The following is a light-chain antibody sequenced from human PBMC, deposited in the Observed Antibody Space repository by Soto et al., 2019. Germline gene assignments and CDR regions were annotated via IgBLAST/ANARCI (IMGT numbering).Light chain of an antibody. V-gene: IGLV2-8*01. Sequence: QSALTQPASVSGSPGQSITISCTGTTSDVGGYDYVSWYQQHPGQAPKLIISEVSKRPSGVPDRFSGSKSGNTASLTVSGLQAEDEADYYCTSHAGSNNYVFGTGTKVTVL. CDR2: EVS. CDR1: TSDVGGYDY. J-gene: IGLJ1*01. CDR3: TSHAGSNNYV.